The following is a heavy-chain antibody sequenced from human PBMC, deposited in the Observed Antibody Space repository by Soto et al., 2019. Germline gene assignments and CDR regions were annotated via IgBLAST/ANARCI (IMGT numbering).Heavy chain of an antibody. CDR3: ARATYYGSGSYYKSYYYMDV. CDR1: GYTFTSYG. Sequence: QVPLVQSGAEVKKPGASVKVSCKASGYTFTSYGISWVRQAPGQGLEWMGWISAYNGNTNYAQKLQGRVTMTTDTSTSTAYMELRSLRSDDTAVYYCARATYYGSGSYYKSYYYMDVWGKGTTVTVSS. V-gene: IGHV1-18*01. D-gene: IGHD3-10*01. J-gene: IGHJ6*03. CDR2: ISAYNGNT.